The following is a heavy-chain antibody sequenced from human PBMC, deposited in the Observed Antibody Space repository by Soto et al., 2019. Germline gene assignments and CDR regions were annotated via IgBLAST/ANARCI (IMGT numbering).Heavy chain of an antibody. CDR1: GFTVSSNY. Sequence: EVQLVESGGGLVQPGGSLRLSCAASGFTVSSNYMSWVRQAPGKGLEWVSVIYSGGSTYYADSVKGRFTISRDNSKNTLYLQMTSLRAEDTAVYYCARDTGEASFDYWGQGTLVTVSS. CDR3: ARDTGEASFDY. J-gene: IGHJ4*02. V-gene: IGHV3-66*01. D-gene: IGHD3-10*01. CDR2: IYSGGST.